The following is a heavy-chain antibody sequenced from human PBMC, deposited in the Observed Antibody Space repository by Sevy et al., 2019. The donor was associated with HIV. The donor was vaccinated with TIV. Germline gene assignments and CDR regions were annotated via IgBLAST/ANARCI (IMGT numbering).Heavy chain of an antibody. V-gene: IGHV4-34*01. CDR1: DGSFSGYY. Sequence: SETLSLTCAVHDGSFSGYYWNWIRQLPGKALEWIGEINESGITYYNPSLKSRVAISVDTSKKQFSLKLNSVTAADTALYFCARSPPVVVVPGAPSWFDPWGQGTLVTVSS. D-gene: IGHD2-2*01. J-gene: IGHJ5*02. CDR3: ARSPPVVVVPGAPSWFDP. CDR2: INESGIT.